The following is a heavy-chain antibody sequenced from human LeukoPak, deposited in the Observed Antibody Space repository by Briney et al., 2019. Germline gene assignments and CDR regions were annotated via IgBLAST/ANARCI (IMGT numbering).Heavy chain of an antibody. CDR3: ATSPGLGYSSSLTGVDY. V-gene: IGHV3-21*01. CDR2: ISRSSGYI. D-gene: IGHD6-6*01. J-gene: IGHJ4*02. CDR1: GFTFSSYS. Sequence: GGSLRLSCAASGFTFSSYSMNWVRQAPGKGLEWVSSISRSSGYIYYADSVKGRFTISRDNAKNSLFLQMNSLRAEDTAVYYCATSPGLGYSSSLTGVDYWGQGTLVTVSS.